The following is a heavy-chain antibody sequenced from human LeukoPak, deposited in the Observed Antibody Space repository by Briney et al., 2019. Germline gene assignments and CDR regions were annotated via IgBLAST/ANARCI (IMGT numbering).Heavy chain of an antibody. CDR2: IKQAGSEN. CDR3: ARIRGDFYLDY. V-gene: IGHV3-7*01. J-gene: IGHJ4*02. CDR1: GFMFSSYW. Sequence: GSLRLSCEASGFMFSSYWMTWVRQAPGNGLEWVANIKQAGSENSYVDSVKGRFTISRDNAKNSLHLQINSLRAEDTAVYYCARIRGDFYLDYWGQGTLVSVSS. D-gene: IGHD2/OR15-2a*01.